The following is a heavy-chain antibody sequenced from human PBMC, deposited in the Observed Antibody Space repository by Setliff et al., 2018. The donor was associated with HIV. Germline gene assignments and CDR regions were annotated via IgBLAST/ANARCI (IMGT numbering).Heavy chain of an antibody. V-gene: IGHV1-69*10. CDR1: GGTFSSYA. Sequence: GASVKVSCKASGGTFSSYAISWVRQAPGQGLEWMGGIIPILDIANYAQRFQGKVTITADKSTSTAYMELTSLRFDDTAMYYCVRGVQSPPHYSYYYMDVWGEGTMVTVSS. CDR2: IIPILDIA. J-gene: IGHJ6*03. D-gene: IGHD3-3*01. CDR3: VRGVQSPPHYSYYYMDV.